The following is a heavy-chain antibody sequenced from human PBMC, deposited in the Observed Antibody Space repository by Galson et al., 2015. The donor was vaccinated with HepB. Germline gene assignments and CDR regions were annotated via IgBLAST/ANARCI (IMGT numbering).Heavy chain of an antibody. V-gene: IGHV3-15*01. CDR3: TTDQVVTTFHYYYMDV. CDR2: IKSKSYGGTT. CDR1: GFTFSNAW. J-gene: IGHJ6*03. Sequence: SLRLSCAASGFTFSNAWMSWVRQAPGKGLEWVGRIKSKSYGGTTDYAAPVKGRFTISRDDSKNTLYLQMNSLKTEDTAVYYCTTDQVVTTFHYYYMDVWGKGTTVTVSS. D-gene: IGHD4-11*01.